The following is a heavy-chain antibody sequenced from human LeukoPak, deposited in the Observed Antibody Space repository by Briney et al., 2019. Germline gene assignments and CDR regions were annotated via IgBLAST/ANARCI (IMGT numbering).Heavy chain of an antibody. V-gene: IGHV3-74*01. CDR1: GFTFSSYW. Sequence: PGGSLRLSCAASGFTFSSYWMHWVHQAPGKGLVWVSRINSDGSSTSYADSVKGRFTISRDNAKNTLYLQMNSLRAEDTAVYYCARPPLHQYYYYGMDVWGQGTTVTVSS. CDR2: INSDGSST. J-gene: IGHJ6*02. CDR3: ARPPLHQYYYYGMDV.